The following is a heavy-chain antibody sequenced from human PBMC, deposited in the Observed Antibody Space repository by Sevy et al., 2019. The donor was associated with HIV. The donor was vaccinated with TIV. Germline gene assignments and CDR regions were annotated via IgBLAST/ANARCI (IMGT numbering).Heavy chain of an antibody. D-gene: IGHD2-2*01. V-gene: IGHV5-51*03. CDR1: GYSFTSYW. CDR2: IYPGDSDT. J-gene: IGHJ4*02. Sequence: LGGSLRLSCKGSGYSFTSYWIGWVRQMPGKGLEWMGIIYPGDSDTRYSPSFQGQVPISADKSISTAYLQWVSLKASDTAXYYCARPTGPHCSSTSCNPKHPRYYYGSGDYYFDYWGQGTLVTVSS. CDR3: ARPTGPHCSSTSCNPKHPRYYYGSGDYYFDY.